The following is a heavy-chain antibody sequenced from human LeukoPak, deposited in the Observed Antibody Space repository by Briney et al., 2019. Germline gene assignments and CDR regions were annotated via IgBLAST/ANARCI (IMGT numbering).Heavy chain of an antibody. J-gene: IGHJ4*02. CDR2: IYYSGST. Sequence: SETLSLTCSVSGGSISNYYWSWMRQPPGKGLEWIGYIYYSGSTNYNTSLKSRVTISVDTSKNLLSLKLTSVTAADTAVYYCAREAGRVFDYWGQGTLVTVSS. V-gene: IGHV4-59*01. D-gene: IGHD3-16*01. CDR1: GGSISNYY. CDR3: AREAGRVFDY.